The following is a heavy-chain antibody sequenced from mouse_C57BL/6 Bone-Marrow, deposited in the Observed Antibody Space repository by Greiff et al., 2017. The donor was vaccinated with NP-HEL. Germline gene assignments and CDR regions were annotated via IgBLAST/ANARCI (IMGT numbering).Heavy chain of an antibody. CDR2: IDPENGDT. V-gene: IGHV14-4*01. CDR1: GYTFTSYG. Sequence: VQLQQSGAELARPGASVKLSCKASGYTFTSYGISWVKQRPEPGLEWIGWIDPENGDTEYASKFQGKATITADTSSNTAYLQLSSLTSEDTAVYYCTTYGSWYFDVWGTGTTVTVSS. CDR3: TTYGSWYFDV. D-gene: IGHD1-1*01. J-gene: IGHJ1*03.